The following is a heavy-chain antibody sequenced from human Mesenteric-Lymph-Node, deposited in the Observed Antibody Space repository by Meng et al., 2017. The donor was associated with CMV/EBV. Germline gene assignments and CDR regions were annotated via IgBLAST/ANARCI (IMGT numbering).Heavy chain of an antibody. CDR1: FSDYF. D-gene: IGHD2-15*01. J-gene: IGHJ3*02. V-gene: IGHV3-72*01. Sequence: FSDYFIDWVRQAPGKGLEWVGRSRNKAKKYTTEYATSVKGRFTISRDYSKNLVYLQMNSLKTEDTAVYYCARDRCSGGGCRDSAFDIWGQGTMVTVSS. CDR2: SRNKAKKYTT. CDR3: ARDRCSGGGCRDSAFDI.